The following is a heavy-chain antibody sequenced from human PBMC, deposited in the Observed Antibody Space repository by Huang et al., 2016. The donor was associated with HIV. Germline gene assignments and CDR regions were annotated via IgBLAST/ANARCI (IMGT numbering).Heavy chain of an antibody. CDR1: GFNFLTYA. J-gene: IGHJ5*02. V-gene: IGHV1-3*01. D-gene: IGHD6-19*01. Sequence: QVQLVQSGAEVEKPGASVNLSCKASGFNFLTYALHWGRQAPGQRLEWMGWINGDGLTKYSQKFQGRVTITRDRSANTVYVDFKSLTYEDTAVYYCARDKEAGTPFFDPWGQGTLVTVSS. CDR2: INGDGLT. CDR3: ARDKEAGTPFFDP.